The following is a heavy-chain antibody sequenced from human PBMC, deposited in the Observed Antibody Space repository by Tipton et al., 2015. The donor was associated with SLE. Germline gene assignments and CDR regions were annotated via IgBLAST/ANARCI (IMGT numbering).Heavy chain of an antibody. D-gene: IGHD3-22*01. CDR3: GTTSSDYGMDV. J-gene: IGHJ6*02. V-gene: IGHV4-34*01. CDR2: IYHSGST. CDR1: GGSFSGYS. Sequence: TLSLTCAVYGGSFSGYSWSWIRQPPGKGLEWIGYIYHSGSTYYNPSLKSRVTISVDTSKNQFSLQLNSVTPEDTAVYYCGTTSSDYGMDVWGQGTTVTVSS.